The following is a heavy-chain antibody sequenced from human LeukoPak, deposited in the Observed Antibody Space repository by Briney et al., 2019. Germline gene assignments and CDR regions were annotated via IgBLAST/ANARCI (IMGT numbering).Heavy chain of an antibody. CDR1: GFTFSSYW. D-gene: IGHD6-19*01. CDR3: AKFSSGWYYFDY. CDR2: IKQDGSEK. J-gene: IGHJ4*02. Sequence: GGSLRLSCAASGFTFSSYWMSWVRQAPGKGLEWVANIKQDGSEKYYVDSVKGRFTISRDNAKNSLYLKMNSLRAEDTAVYYCAKFSSGWYYFDYWGQGTLVTVSS. V-gene: IGHV3-7*01.